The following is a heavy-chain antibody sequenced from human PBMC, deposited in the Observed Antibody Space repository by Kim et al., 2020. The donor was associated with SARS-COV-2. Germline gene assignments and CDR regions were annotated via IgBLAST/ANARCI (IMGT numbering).Heavy chain of an antibody. CDR2: IWYDGTNI. D-gene: IGHD5-12*01. CDR3: AKDPGYNAYEIYFDH. Sequence: LSLTCAASGFTFNTYGMHWLRQAPGKGPEWVAAIWYDGTNIYYRDSVKGRFTISRDNSKNTLYLQMNSLRAEDTAVYYCAKDPGYNAYEIYFDHWGQGTLVAVSS. CDR1: GFTFNTYG. J-gene: IGHJ4*02. V-gene: IGHV3-33*06.